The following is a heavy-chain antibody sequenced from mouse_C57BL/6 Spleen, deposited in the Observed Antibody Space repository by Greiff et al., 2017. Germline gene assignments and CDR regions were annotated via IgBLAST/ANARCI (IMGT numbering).Heavy chain of an antibody. V-gene: IGHV1-59*01. J-gene: IGHJ4*01. Sequence: QVQLQQPGAELVRPGTSVKLSCKASGYTFTSYWMHWVQQRPGQGLEWIGVIDPSDSYTNYNQKFKGKATLTVDTSSSTAYMQLSSLTSEDSAVYYCASGVTTGYYYAMDYWGQGTSVTVSS. CDR2: IDPSDSYT. CDR1: GYTFTSYW. CDR3: ASGVTTGYYYAMDY. D-gene: IGHD2-2*01.